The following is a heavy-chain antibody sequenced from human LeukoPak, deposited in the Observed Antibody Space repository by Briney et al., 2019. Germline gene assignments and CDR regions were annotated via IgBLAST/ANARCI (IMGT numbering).Heavy chain of an antibody. CDR1: GYTFTGYY. Sequence: GASVKVSCKASGYTFTGYYMHWVRQAPGQGLEWMGWINPNSGGTNYAQKFQGRVTMTRDTSISTAYMELSRLRSDDTAVYYCTRASMVRGVIITRPPREWGQGTLVTVSS. D-gene: IGHD3-10*01. CDR2: INPNSGGT. J-gene: IGHJ4*02. V-gene: IGHV1-2*02. CDR3: TRASMVRGVIITRPPRE.